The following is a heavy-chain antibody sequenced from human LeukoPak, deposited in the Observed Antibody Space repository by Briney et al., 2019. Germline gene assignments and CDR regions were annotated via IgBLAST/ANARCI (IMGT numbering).Heavy chain of an antibody. V-gene: IGHV4-59*01. J-gene: IGHJ4*02. D-gene: IGHD6-13*01. CDR1: GGSISSYY. Sequence: PSETLSLTCTVSGGSISSYYWSWIRQPPGKGLEWIGYIYYSGSTNYNPSLKRRVTISVDTSKNQFSLKLSSVTAADTAVYYCARAGFGSSWARHFDYWGQGTLVTVSS. CDR2: IYYSGST. CDR3: ARAGFGSSWARHFDY.